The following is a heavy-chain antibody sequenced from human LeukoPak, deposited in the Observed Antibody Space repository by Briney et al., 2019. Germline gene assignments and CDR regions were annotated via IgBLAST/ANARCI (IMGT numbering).Heavy chain of an antibody. V-gene: IGHV3-23*01. CDR2: ISGSGAGT. CDR1: GFTFSSYA. Sequence: PGESLRLSCAASGFTFSSYAMSWVRQAPGKGLEWVSTISGSGAGTYYADSVKGRFTISRDNSKNTLYLQMNSLRAEDTAVYYCAKDSTGYLDYWGQGTLVTVSS. D-gene: IGHD3-9*01. CDR3: AKDSTGYLDY. J-gene: IGHJ4*02.